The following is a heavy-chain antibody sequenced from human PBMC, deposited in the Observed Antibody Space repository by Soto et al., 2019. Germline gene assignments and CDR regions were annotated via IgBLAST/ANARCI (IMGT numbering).Heavy chain of an antibody. Sequence: ASVKVSCKASGYTFTTYAIHWVRQAPGQRLEWMGRINVGDGNTKYSQKSQNRVTITADTSASTAYMELSSLRSEDTTVYYCARDTSGYSPFDYWGQGTLVTVSS. CDR2: INVGDGNT. D-gene: IGHD3-22*01. V-gene: IGHV1-3*01. J-gene: IGHJ4*02. CDR1: GYTFTTYA. CDR3: ARDTSGYSPFDY.